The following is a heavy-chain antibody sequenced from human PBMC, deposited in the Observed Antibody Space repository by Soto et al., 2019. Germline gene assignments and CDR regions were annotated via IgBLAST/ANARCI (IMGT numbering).Heavy chain of an antibody. CDR3: ARDRLMMDYYYYGMDV. V-gene: IGHV3-48*02. D-gene: IGHD2-8*01. Sequence: SLRLSCAASGFTFSSYSMNWVRQAPGKGLEWVSYISSSSSTIYYADSVKGRFTISRDNAKNSLYLQMNSLRDEDTAVYYCARDRLMMDYYYYGMDVWGQGTTVTVSS. CDR1: GFTFSSYS. J-gene: IGHJ6*02. CDR2: ISSSSSTI.